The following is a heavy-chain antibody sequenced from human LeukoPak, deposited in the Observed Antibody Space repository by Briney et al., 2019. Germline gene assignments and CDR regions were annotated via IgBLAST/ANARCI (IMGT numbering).Heavy chain of an antibody. Sequence: ASVKVSCKASGYTFTSYGISWVRQAPGQGLEWIGWISAYNGNTNYAQKLQGRVTMTTDTSTSTAYMELRSLRSDDTAVYYCARVDVVVPAATPPDYWGQGTLVTVSS. V-gene: IGHV1-18*01. D-gene: IGHD2-2*02. CDR1: GYTFTSYG. CDR3: ARVDVVVPAATPPDY. CDR2: ISAYNGNT. J-gene: IGHJ4*02.